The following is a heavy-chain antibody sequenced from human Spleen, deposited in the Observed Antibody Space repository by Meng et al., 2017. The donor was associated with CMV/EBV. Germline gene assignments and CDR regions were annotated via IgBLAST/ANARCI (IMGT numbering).Heavy chain of an antibody. CDR2: IYTSGST. D-gene: IGHD3-22*01. CDR3: ARGIDYYDSSRHFDY. V-gene: IGHV4-4*07. J-gene: IGHJ4*02. CDR1: GGSISSYY. Sequence: GRLQGSGPGLVKPSETLSLPCTVSGGSISSYYWSWIRQPAGKGLEWIGRIYTSGSTNYNPSLKSRVTISVDTSKNQFSLKLSSVTAADTAVYYCARGIDYYDSSRHFDYWGQGTLVTVSS.